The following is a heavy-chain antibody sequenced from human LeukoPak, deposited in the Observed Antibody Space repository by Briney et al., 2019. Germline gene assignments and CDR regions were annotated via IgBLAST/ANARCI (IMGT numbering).Heavy chain of an antibody. Sequence: SETLSLTYAVYGGSFSGYYWSWIRQPPGKGLEWIGEINHSGSTNYNPSLKSRVTISVDTSKNQFSLKLSSMTAADTAVYYCARGYKPGIAAAGTIPSADYYYYGMDVWGQGTTVTVSS. J-gene: IGHJ6*02. CDR1: GGSFSGYY. CDR3: ARGYKPGIAAAGTIPSADYYYYGMDV. D-gene: IGHD6-13*01. CDR2: INHSGST. V-gene: IGHV4-34*01.